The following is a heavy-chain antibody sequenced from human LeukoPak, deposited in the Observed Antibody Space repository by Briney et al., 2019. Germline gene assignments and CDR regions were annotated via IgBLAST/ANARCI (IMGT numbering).Heavy chain of an antibody. Sequence: SLRLSCAAPGFTFSSYGMHWVRQAPGKGLEWVAVISYDGSNKYYADSVKGRFTISRDNSKNTLYLQMNSLRAEDTAVYYCAKSMALWFGSPGFDYWGQGTLVTVSS. CDR3: AKSMALWFGSPGFDY. D-gene: IGHD3-10*01. CDR2: ISYDGSNK. J-gene: IGHJ4*02. CDR1: GFTFSSYG. V-gene: IGHV3-30*18.